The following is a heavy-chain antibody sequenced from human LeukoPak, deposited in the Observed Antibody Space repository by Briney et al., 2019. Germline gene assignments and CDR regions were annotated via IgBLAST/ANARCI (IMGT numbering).Heavy chain of an antibody. CDR3: ASNGREDTAMVFDY. Sequence: SVKVSCKASGGTFSSYAISWVRQAPGQGLEWMGGIIPIFGTANYAQKFQGRVTITADESTSTAYMELSSLRSEDTAVYYCASNGREDTAMVFDYWGQGTLVTVSS. J-gene: IGHJ4*02. CDR2: IIPIFGTA. V-gene: IGHV1-69*13. D-gene: IGHD5-18*01. CDR1: GGTFSSYA.